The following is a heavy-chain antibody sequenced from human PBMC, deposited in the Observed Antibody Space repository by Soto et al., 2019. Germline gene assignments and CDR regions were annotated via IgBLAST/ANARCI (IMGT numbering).Heavy chain of an antibody. V-gene: IGHV4-31*03. Sequence: SETLSLTCTVSGGSISSGGYYWSWIRQNPGKGLEWIGYIYYSGTTYYNPSLKSRVTISVDTSKNQFSLKLSSVSAADTALYYCARCSLVVVPAPGFDPWGRGTLVTVSS. CDR1: GGSISSGGYY. D-gene: IGHD2-2*01. CDR2: IYYSGTT. J-gene: IGHJ5*02. CDR3: ARCSLVVVPAPGFDP.